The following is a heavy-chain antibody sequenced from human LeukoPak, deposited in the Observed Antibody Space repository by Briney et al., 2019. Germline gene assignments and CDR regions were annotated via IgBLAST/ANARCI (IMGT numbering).Heavy chain of an antibody. Sequence: GGSLRLSCAASGFTFSSYAMHWVRQAPGKGLEWVAVVSYDGSNKYYADSVKGRFTISRDNSKNTLYLQMSSLRADDTAVYYCARGNWGSVYYYGMDVWGQGTTVTVSS. CDR2: VSYDGSNK. D-gene: IGHD7-27*01. CDR1: GFTFSSYA. CDR3: ARGNWGSVYYYGMDV. V-gene: IGHV3-30*04. J-gene: IGHJ6*02.